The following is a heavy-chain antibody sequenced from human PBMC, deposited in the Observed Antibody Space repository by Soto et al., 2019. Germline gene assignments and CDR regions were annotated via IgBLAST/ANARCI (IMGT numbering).Heavy chain of an antibody. D-gene: IGHD5-12*01. Sequence: EVQLLESGGGLVQPGGSRRLSCAGSGFTFSSYGMTWVRQAPGKGLEWVSSISGSVIITHYADSVKGRFIISRDNSKNTLYLQMNSLRAEDTAVYYCAKWPAEGGYPLVWGRGTLVAVSS. J-gene: IGHJ4*02. CDR1: GFTFSSYG. CDR2: ISGSVIIT. CDR3: AKWPAEGGYPLV. V-gene: IGHV3-23*01.